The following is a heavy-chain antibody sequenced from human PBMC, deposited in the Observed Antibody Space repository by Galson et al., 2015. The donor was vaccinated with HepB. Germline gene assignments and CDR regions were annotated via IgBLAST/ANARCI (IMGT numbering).Heavy chain of an antibody. CDR2: ISYDGSNK. Sequence: SLRLSCAASGFTFSSYAMHWVRQAPGKGLEWVAVISYDGSNKYYADSVKGRFTISRDNSKNTLYLQMNSLRAEDTAVYYCARDRDSSSWSPNDAFDIWGQGTMVTVSS. J-gene: IGHJ3*02. D-gene: IGHD6-13*01. V-gene: IGHV3-30*04. CDR3: ARDRDSSSWSPNDAFDI. CDR1: GFTFSSYA.